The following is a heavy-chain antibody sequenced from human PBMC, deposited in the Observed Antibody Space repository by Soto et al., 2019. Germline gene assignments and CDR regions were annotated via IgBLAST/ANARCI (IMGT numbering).Heavy chain of an antibody. D-gene: IGHD2-2*01. V-gene: IGHV4-39*01. CDR1: GGSISSGGYY. Sequence: PSETLSLTCTVSGGSISSGGYYWSWIRQHPGKGLEWIGYIYYSGSTYYNPSLKSRVTISVDTSKNQFSLKLSSVTAADTAVYYCARQTPIVVVPANAFDIWGQGTMVTVSS. CDR3: ARQTPIVVVPANAFDI. J-gene: IGHJ3*02. CDR2: IYYSGST.